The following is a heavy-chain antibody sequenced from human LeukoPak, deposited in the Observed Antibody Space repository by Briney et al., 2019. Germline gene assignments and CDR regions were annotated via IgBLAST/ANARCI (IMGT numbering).Heavy chain of an antibody. J-gene: IGHJ4*02. D-gene: IGHD6-13*01. V-gene: IGHV3-30*02. Sequence: PGGSLRLSCAASGFTFSSYGMHWVRQAPGKGLEWVAFIRYDGSNKYYADSVKGRFTISRDNSKNTLYLQMNSLRAEDTAVYYCVKERLDSSLLGYWGQGTLVTVSS. CDR1: GFTFSSYG. CDR2: IRYDGSNK. CDR3: VKERLDSSLLGY.